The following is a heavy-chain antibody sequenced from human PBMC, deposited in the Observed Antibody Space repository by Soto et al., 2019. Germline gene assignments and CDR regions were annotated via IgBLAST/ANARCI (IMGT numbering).Heavy chain of an antibody. V-gene: IGHV4-59*08. CDR3: ARRYGDYFDY. D-gene: IGHD4-17*01. J-gene: IGHJ4*02. CDR1: GGSISSYY. CDR2: IYYSGST. Sequence: SETLSLTCTVSGGSISSYYWSWIRQPPGKGLEWIGYIYYSGSTSYNPSLKSRVTISVDTSKNQFSLKLSSVTAADTAVYYCARRYGDYFDYWGQGTLVPVSS.